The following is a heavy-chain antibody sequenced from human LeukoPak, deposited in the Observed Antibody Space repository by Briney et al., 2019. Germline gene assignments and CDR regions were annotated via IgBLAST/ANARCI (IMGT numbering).Heavy chain of an antibody. CDR1: GFTFSSYS. V-gene: IGHV3-48*01. Sequence: GGSLRLSCAASGFTFSSYSMNWVRQAPGEGLEWVSYISSLSGTIYYADSVKGRFTISRDNSKNTLYLQMNSLRAEDTAVYYCRGSYYGSFDYWGQGTLVTVSS. CDR3: RGSYYGSFDY. J-gene: IGHJ4*02. D-gene: IGHD1-26*01. CDR2: ISSLSGTI.